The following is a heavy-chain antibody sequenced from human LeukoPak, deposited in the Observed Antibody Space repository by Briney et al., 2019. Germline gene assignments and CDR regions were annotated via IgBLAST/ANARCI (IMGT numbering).Heavy chain of an antibody. CDR1: GFTFSSYA. V-gene: IGHV3-30-3*01. CDR3: ALGYDSSGDAFDI. Sequence: PGRSLRHSCAASGFTFSSYAMHWVRQAPGKGLEWVAVISYDGSNKYYADSVKGRFTISRDNSKNTLYLQMNSLRAEDTAVYYCALGYDSSGDAFDIWGQGTMVTVSS. CDR2: ISYDGSNK. D-gene: IGHD3-22*01. J-gene: IGHJ3*02.